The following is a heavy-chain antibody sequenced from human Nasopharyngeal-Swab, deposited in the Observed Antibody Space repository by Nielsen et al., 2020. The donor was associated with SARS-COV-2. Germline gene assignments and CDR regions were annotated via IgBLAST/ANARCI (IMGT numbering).Heavy chain of an antibody. Sequence: SSVNVSCKASGGTFSSYAISWLRQAPGQGLEWMGGIIPIFGTANYAQKFQGRVTITADESTSTAYMELSSLRSEDTAVYYCARDRRAVFPDYYGMDVWGQGTTVTVSS. J-gene: IGHJ6*02. CDR2: IIPIFGTA. D-gene: IGHD2-8*01. CDR3: ARDRRAVFPDYYGMDV. V-gene: IGHV1-69*13. CDR1: GGTFSSYA.